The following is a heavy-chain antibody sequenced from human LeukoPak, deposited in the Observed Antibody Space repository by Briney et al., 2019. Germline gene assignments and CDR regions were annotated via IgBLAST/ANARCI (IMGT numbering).Heavy chain of an antibody. CDR2: INHSGST. CDR1: GGSSSGYY. Sequence: SETLSLTCAVYGGSSSGYYWSWIRQPPGKGLEWIGEINHSGSTNYNPSLKSRVTISADTSKNQFSLKLSSVTAADTAVYYCARMAGYCSSTSCVYYYGMDVWGQGTTVTVSS. D-gene: IGHD2-2*01. J-gene: IGHJ6*02. CDR3: ARMAGYCSSTSCVYYYGMDV. V-gene: IGHV4-34*01.